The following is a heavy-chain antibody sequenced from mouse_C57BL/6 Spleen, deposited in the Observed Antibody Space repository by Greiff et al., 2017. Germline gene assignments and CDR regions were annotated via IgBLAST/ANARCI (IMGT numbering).Heavy chain of an antibody. D-gene: IGHD4-1*01. CDR1: GYTFTSYW. CDR2: IHPNSGST. CDR3: ARSALTGTAYFDY. V-gene: IGHV1-64*01. Sequence: VQLQQPGAELVKPGASVKLSCKASGYTFTSYWMHWVKQRSGQGLEWIGMIHPNSGSTNYNEKFKSKATLTVDKSSSTAYMQLSSLTSEDSAVYYCARSALTGTAYFDYWGQGTTLTVSS. J-gene: IGHJ2*01.